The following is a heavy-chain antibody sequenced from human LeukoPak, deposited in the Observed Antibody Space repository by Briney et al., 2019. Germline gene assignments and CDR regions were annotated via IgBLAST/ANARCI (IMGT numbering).Heavy chain of an antibody. V-gene: IGHV3-48*04. J-gene: IGHJ5*02. CDR2: ISSSSSTI. CDR3: ARDRLYSSGWYQGWFDP. CDR1: GFTFSSYS. D-gene: IGHD6-19*01. Sequence: GGSLRLSCAASGFTFSSYSMNWVRQAPGKGLEWVSYISSSSSTIYYADSVKGRFTISRDNAKNSLYLQMNSLRAEDTAVYYCARDRLYSSGWYQGWFDPWGQGTLVTVSS.